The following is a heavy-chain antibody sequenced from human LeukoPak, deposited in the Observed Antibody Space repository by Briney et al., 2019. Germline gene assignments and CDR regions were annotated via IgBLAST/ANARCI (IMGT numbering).Heavy chain of an antibody. CDR2: INAGSGNT. Sequence: ASVKVSCKASGYTFTSYAMHWVRQAPGQRLEWMGWINAGSGNTKYSQEFQGRVTITRDTSISTAYMELSRLRSDDTAFYYCARGAVTIASNWLDPWGQGTLVTVSS. D-gene: IGHD4-17*01. J-gene: IGHJ5*02. V-gene: IGHV1-3*01. CDR1: GYTFTSYA. CDR3: ARGAVTIASNWLDP.